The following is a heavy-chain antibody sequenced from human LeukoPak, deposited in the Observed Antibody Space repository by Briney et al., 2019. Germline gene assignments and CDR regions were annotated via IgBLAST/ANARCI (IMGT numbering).Heavy chain of an antibody. CDR1: GYSISSDYY. CDR2: INHSGST. CDR3: ARQAWYYDSSGYYPHYYMDV. J-gene: IGHJ6*03. V-gene: IGHV4-38-2*02. Sequence: SETLSLTCSVSGYSISSDYYWGCIRQPPGKGLEWIGEINHSGSTNYNPSLKSRVTISVDTSKNQFSLKLSSVTAADTAVYYCARQAWYYDSSGYYPHYYMDVWGKGTTVTISS. D-gene: IGHD3-22*01.